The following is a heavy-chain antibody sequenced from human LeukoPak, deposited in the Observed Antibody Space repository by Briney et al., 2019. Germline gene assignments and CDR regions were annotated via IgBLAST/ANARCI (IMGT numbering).Heavy chain of an antibody. Sequence: ASVKVSCKASGYTFTSYGISWVRQAPGKGLEGLGWISAYNGNTNYAQKLQGRVTMTTDTSTSTAYMELRSLRSDDTAVYYCARDIEAMIVAFDIWGQGTMVTVSS. CDR2: ISAYNGNT. CDR1: GYTFTSYG. D-gene: IGHD3-22*01. CDR3: ARDIEAMIVAFDI. V-gene: IGHV1-18*01. J-gene: IGHJ3*02.